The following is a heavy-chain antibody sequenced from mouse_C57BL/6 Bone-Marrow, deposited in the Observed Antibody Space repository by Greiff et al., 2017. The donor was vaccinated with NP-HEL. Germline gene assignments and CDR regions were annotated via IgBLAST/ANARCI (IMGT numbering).Heavy chain of an antibody. CDR1: GYTFTSYW. J-gene: IGHJ2*01. CDR2: IYPSDSET. Sequence: QVQLQQSGAELVRPGSSVKLSCKASGYTFTSYWMDWVKQRPGQGLEWIGNIYPSDSETHYNQKFKDKATLTVDKSSSTAYMQLSSLTSEDSAVYYCARGYDGYPYYFDYWGQGTTLTVSS. V-gene: IGHV1-61*01. D-gene: IGHD2-3*01. CDR3: ARGYDGYPYYFDY.